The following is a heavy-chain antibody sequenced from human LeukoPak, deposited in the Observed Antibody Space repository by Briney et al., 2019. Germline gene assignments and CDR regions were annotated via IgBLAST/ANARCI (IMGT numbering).Heavy chain of an antibody. CDR3: ARAVGSYGDLYYFAMNV. J-gene: IGHJ6*02. CDR1: GFTFADYA. Sequence: PGGSLRLSCAASGFTFADYAMYWVRQVPGKGLEWVSGISWNSGRADYADSVKGRFAVSRDNAKNSLYLQMYSLRVEDTALYYCARAVGSYGDLYYFAMNVWGQGTTVTDSS. V-gene: IGHV3-9*01. D-gene: IGHD4-17*01. CDR2: ISWNSGRA.